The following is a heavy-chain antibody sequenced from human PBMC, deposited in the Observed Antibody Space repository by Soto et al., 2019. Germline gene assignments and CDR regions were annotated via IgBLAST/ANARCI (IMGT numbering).Heavy chain of an antibody. CDR1: GGTFSSYT. CDR2: IIPILGIA. Sequence: QVQLVQSGAEVKKPGSSVKVSCKASGGTFSSYTISWVRQAPGQGLEWMGRIIPILGIANYAQKFQGRVTITADKSTSTAYMELSSLRSEDTAVYYWASSYGSGHHFDYWGQGTLVTVSS. J-gene: IGHJ4*02. CDR3: ASSYGSGHHFDY. V-gene: IGHV1-69*02. D-gene: IGHD3-10*01.